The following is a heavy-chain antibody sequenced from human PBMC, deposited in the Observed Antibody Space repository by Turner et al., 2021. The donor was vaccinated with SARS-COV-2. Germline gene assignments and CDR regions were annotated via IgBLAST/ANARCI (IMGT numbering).Heavy chain of an antibody. D-gene: IGHD3-10*01. V-gene: IGHV3-30-3*01. CDR3: ARDSGDFDY. J-gene: IGHJ4*02. Sequence: QVQLVESGGGVVQPGRSLRLSCPASGFTLSSYVMHWVRQAPGKGLEGVAVISYDGSNKYYADSVKGRFTISRDNSKNTLYLQMNSLRAEDTAVYYCARDSGDFDYWGQGTLVTVSS. CDR2: ISYDGSNK. CDR1: GFTLSSYV.